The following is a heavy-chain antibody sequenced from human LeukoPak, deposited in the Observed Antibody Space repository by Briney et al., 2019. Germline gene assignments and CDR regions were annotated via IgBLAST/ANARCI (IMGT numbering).Heavy chain of an antibody. J-gene: IGHJ4*02. CDR2: ISAYNGNT. V-gene: IGHV1-18*01. D-gene: IGHD6-19*01. CDR1: GYTFTSYG. Sequence: ASVKVSCKTSGYTFTSYGISWVRQAPGQGLEWMGWISAYNGNTHYAQKLQGRVTMTTDTSTSTAYMELRSLRSDDTAVYYCARVRVGGWYFDYWGQGTLVTVSS. CDR3: ARVRVGGWYFDY.